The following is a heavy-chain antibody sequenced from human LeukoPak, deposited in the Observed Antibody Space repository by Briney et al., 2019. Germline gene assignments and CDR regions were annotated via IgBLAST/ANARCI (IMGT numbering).Heavy chain of an antibody. J-gene: IGHJ4*02. V-gene: IGHV5-51*03. Sequence: GESLKISCKGSGYSFTSYWIGWVRQMPGKGLEWMGIIYPGDSDTRYSPSFQGQVTISADKSISTAYLQWSSLKASDTAMYYCARLGANYYGSSGYYSGFDYWGQGTLVTVSS. CDR3: ARLGANYYGSSGYYSGFDY. D-gene: IGHD3-22*01. CDR1: GYSFTSYW. CDR2: IYPGDSDT.